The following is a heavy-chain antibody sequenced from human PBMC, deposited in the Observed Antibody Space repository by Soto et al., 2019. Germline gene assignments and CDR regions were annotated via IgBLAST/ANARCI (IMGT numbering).Heavy chain of an antibody. J-gene: IGHJ4*02. V-gene: IGHV3-23*01. CDR2: VIGTGIDT. CDR3: AKATRGQCIGAHCYALDF. CDR1: GFTFTNYA. Sequence: EVQLLESGGGLVQPGGSLRLSCAASGFTFTNYAMNWVRHSPGKGLEWVASVIGTGIDTYHAASVKGRFTISSDNYRNTMYLEMNRLRAEDTAMYHCAKATRGQCIGAHCYALDFLGQGILVTVS. D-gene: IGHD2-15*01.